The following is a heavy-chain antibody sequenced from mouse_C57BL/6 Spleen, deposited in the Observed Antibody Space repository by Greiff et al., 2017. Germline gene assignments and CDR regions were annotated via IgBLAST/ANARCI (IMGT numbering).Heavy chain of an antibody. CDR3: ARHSSGHYFDY. D-gene: IGHD3-2*02. V-gene: IGHV1-80*01. CDR2: IYPGDGDT. Sequence: VQLQQSGAELVKPGASVKISCKASGYAFSSYWMNWVKQRPGKGLEWIGQIYPGDGDTNYNGKFKGKATLTADKSSSTAYMQLSSLTSEDSAVYFCARHSSGHYFDYWGQGTTLTVSS. J-gene: IGHJ2*01. CDR1: GYAFSSYW.